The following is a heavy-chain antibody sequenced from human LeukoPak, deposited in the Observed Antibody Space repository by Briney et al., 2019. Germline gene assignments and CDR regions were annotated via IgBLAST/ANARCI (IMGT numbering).Heavy chain of an antibody. J-gene: IGHJ5*02. V-gene: IGHV3-48*01. CDR3: VRAYYDSSASWWWFDP. D-gene: IGHD3-22*01. CDR1: GFTFSSYS. Sequence: TGGSLRLSCAASGFTFSSYSMNWVRQAPGNGLEWVSYISSSSTIMYYADSVKGRFTISRDNAKNSLYLQMNSLRAEDTAVYYCVRAYYDSSASWWWFDPWGQGTLVTVSS. CDR2: ISSSSTIM.